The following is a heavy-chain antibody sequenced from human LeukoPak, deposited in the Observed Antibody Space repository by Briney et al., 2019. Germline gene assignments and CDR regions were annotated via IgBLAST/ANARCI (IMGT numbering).Heavy chain of an antibody. J-gene: IGHJ4*02. Sequence: GGSLRLSCAASGFPFNSYAMHWVRQAPGKGLEWVAIISYDGSNKFYADSVKGRFSISRDNSKNTLYLQMNSLRAEDTAVYYCARPYCSSISCYTPIDYWGQGTLVTVSS. V-gene: IGHV3-30-3*01. CDR2: ISYDGSNK. CDR3: ARPYCSSISCYTPIDY. CDR1: GFPFNSYA. D-gene: IGHD2-2*02.